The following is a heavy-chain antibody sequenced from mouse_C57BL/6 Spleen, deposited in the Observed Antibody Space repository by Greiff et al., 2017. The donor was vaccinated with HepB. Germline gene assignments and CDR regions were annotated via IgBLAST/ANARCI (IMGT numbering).Heavy chain of an antibody. J-gene: IGHJ4*01. Sequence: DVQLQESGPGLVKPSQSLSLTCSVTGYSITSGYYWNWIRPFPGNKPVWMGYISYDGSNNYNPSFKNRISITRYTSKNQFFLTLNSVTTDDTATYYCASIYYAMDYWGQGTSVTVSS. CDR1: GYSITSGYY. CDR2: ISYDGSN. CDR3: ASIYYAMDY. D-gene: IGHD2-3*01. V-gene: IGHV3-6*01.